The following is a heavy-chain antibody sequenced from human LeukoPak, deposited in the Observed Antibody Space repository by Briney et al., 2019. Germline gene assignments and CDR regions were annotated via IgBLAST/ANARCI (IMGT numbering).Heavy chain of an antibody. CDR2: ITPIFGTG. J-gene: IGHJ4*02. Sequence: SVKVSCKASGGTFRSYAISWVRQAPGQGLEWMGGITPIFGTGNYAQKFQGRVTITADKSTSTAYMELSSLRSEDTAVYYCARGVRGYYDSSGYYYDYWGQGTLVTVSS. V-gene: IGHV1-69*06. CDR1: GGTFRSYA. CDR3: ARGVRGYYDSSGYYYDY. D-gene: IGHD3-22*01.